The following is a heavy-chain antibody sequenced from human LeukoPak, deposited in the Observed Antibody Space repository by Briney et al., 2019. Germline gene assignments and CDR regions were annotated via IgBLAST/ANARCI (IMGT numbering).Heavy chain of an antibody. CDR3: ARDPFSTVVTADY. V-gene: IGHV3-21*01. CDR2: ISSSSSYI. D-gene: IGHD4-23*01. J-gene: IGHJ4*02. CDR1: GFTFSSYS. Sequence: PGGSLRLSCAASGFTFSSYSMNWVRQAPGKGLEWVSSISSSSSYIYYADSVEGRFTISRDNAKNSLYLQMNSLRAEDTAVYYCARDPFSTVVTADYWGQGTLVTVSS.